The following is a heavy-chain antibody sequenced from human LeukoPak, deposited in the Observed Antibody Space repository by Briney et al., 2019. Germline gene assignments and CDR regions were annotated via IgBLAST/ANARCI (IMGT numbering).Heavy chain of an antibody. Sequence: ASVKVSCKASGYTFTRYYMHWVRQAPGQGLEWMGIINPSGGSTSYAQKFQGRVTMTRDTSTSTVYMELSSLRSEDTAVYYCARAWDIVVVPAAIWWFDPWGQGTLVTVSS. D-gene: IGHD2-2*02. CDR3: ARAWDIVVVPAAIWWFDP. J-gene: IGHJ5*02. CDR2: INPSGGST. CDR1: GYTFTRYY. V-gene: IGHV1-46*03.